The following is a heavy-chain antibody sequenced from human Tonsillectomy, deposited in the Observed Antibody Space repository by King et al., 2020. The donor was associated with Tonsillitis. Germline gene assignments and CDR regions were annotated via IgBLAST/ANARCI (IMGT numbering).Heavy chain of an antibody. CDR3: ARQRGYYYDSSGYPT. V-gene: IGHV4-39*07. CDR2: IYYSGST. J-gene: IGHJ5*02. Sequence: LQLQESGPGLVKPSETLSLTCTVSGGSISSSSYYWGWIRQPPGQGLEWIGSIYYSGSTYYNPSLKSRVTISVDTSKNQFSLKLSSVTAADTAVYYCARQRGYYYDSSGYPTWGQGTLVTVSS. D-gene: IGHD3-22*01. CDR1: GGSISSSSYY.